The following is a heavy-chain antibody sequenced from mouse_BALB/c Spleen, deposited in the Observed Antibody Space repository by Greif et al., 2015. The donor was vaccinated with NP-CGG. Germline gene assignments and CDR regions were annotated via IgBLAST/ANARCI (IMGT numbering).Heavy chain of an antibody. V-gene: IGHV1S81*02. Sequence: QVQLQQSGAELVKPGASVKLSCKASGYTFTSYYMYWVKQRPGQGLEWIGEINPSNGGTNFNEKFKSKATLTVDKSSSTAYMQLSSLTSEDSAVYYCTRYGYYAMDYWGQGTSVPVSS. J-gene: IGHJ4*01. CDR1: GYTFTSYY. CDR3: TRYGYYAMDY. D-gene: IGHD1-1*02. CDR2: INPSNGGT.